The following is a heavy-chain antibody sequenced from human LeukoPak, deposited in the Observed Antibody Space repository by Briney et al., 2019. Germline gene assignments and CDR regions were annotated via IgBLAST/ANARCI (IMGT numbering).Heavy chain of an antibody. D-gene: IGHD3-22*01. Sequence: SETLSLTCIVSGGSISNYYWSWIRQSPGQGLEWIGYIYYSGSTNYNPSLKSRVTISADTSKKQISLKLSSVTAADTAVYYCAREGNSFGYYFHYWGQGTLVTVSS. V-gene: IGHV4-59*01. J-gene: IGHJ1*01. CDR2: IYYSGST. CDR3: AREGNSFGYYFHY. CDR1: GGSISNYY.